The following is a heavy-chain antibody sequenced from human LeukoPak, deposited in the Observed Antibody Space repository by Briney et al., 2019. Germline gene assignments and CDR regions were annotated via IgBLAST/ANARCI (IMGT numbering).Heavy chain of an antibody. CDR2: IRYDGSNK. CDR1: GFTFSSCG. V-gene: IGHV3-30*02. J-gene: IGHJ3*02. CDR3: ARGAAAAYDAFDI. Sequence: PGGSLRLSCAASGFTFSSCGFHWVRQAPGKGLEWVAFIRYDGSNKYYADSVKGRFTISRDNSKNTLYLQMNSLRAEDTAVYYCARGAAAAYDAFDIWGQGTMVTVSS. D-gene: IGHD6-13*01.